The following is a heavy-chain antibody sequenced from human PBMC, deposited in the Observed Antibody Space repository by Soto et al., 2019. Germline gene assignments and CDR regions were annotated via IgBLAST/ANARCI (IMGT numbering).Heavy chain of an antibody. V-gene: IGHV3-23*01. D-gene: IGHD3-10*01. CDR3: ASGSKDSYPGSRIFDF. Sequence: GGSLRLSCVASGFTFGSRAMSWVRQAPGEGLEWVSTITDTGGDSKSADSVRGRFAISRDNSRNTLYPQMSSLRAEDSAVYYCASGSKDSYPGSRIFDFWGRGTLVTVSS. J-gene: IGHJ4*01. CDR2: ITDTGGDS. CDR1: GFTFGSRA.